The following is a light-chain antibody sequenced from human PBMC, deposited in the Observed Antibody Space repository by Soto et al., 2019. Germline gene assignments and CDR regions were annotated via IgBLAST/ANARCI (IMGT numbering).Light chain of an antibody. CDR1: QSINNRY. CDR3: QQFGSSPGFT. V-gene: IGKV3-20*01. Sequence: EIVLTQSPGTLSLSPGERATLSCRASQSINNRYLAWYQQKPGQAPRLLIYGASSRATGIPDRFSGSGSETDFTLTISRLEPEDFAVYYCQQFGSSPGFTFGPGTKVD. J-gene: IGKJ3*01. CDR2: GAS.